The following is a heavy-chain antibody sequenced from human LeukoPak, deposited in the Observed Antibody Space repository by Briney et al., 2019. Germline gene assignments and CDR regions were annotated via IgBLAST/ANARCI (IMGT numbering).Heavy chain of an antibody. CDR1: GGSISSYY. CDR3: ARAGAVGGYFDY. CDR2: IYYSGST. J-gene: IGHJ4*02. D-gene: IGHD6-19*01. V-gene: IGHV4-59*08. Sequence: PSETLSLTCTVSGGSISSYYWSWIRQPPGKGLEWIGYIYYSGSTNYNPSLKSRVTISVDTPKNQFSLKLSSATAADTAVYYCARAGAVGGYFDYWGQGTLVTVSS.